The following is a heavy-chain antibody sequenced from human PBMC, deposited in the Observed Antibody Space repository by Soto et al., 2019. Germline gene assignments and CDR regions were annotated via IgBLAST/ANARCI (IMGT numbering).Heavy chain of an antibody. CDR2: ISSSGYST. V-gene: IGHV3-23*01. Sequence: GGSLRLSCAASGFTFNNCAMSWVRQAPGKGLEWVSAISSSGYSTYYADSVKGRFTISRDNSKNTVYLQMNNLRAEDTAVYYCAKGSVVVAAKFDSWGQGTLVTVSS. CDR3: AKGSVVVAAKFDS. J-gene: IGHJ4*02. D-gene: IGHD2-21*02. CDR1: GFTFNNCA.